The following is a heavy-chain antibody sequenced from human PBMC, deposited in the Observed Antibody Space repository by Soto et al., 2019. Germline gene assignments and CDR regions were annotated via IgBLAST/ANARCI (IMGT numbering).Heavy chain of an antibody. J-gene: IGHJ4*02. V-gene: IGHV3-9*01. CDR3: AKDNRSSGWYYFDY. CDR2: ISWNSGSI. CDR1: RFNFADYA. D-gene: IGHD6-19*01. Sequence: EVHLVESGGGLVQPGRSLRLSCAASRFNFADYAMHWVRQAPGTGLEWVSGISWNSGSIGYSDSVKGRFTISRDNAKNSLYLQMNSLRAEDTALYYCAKDNRSSGWYYFDYWGQGTLVTVSS.